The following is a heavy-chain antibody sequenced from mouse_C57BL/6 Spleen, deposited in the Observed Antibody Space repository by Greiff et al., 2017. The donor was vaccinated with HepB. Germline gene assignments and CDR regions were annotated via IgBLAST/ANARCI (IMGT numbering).Heavy chain of an antibody. CDR1: GYTFTSYW. Sequence: QVQLKQSGAELVKPGASVKLSCKASGYTFTSYWMHWVKQRPGRGLEWIGRIDPNSGGTKYNEKFKSKATLTVDKPSSPAYMQLSSLTSEDSAVYYCASPYNRKGNYYAMDYWGQGTSVTVSS. V-gene: IGHV1-72*01. J-gene: IGHJ4*01. CDR3: ASPYNRKGNYYAMDY. D-gene: IGHD2-14*01. CDR2: IDPNSGGT.